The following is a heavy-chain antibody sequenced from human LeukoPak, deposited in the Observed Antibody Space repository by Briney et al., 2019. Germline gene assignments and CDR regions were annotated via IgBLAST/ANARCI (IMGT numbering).Heavy chain of an antibody. Sequence: GRSLRLSCAASGFTFDDYAMHWVRQAPRKGLGWVSGSSWNSGSIGYADSVKGRFTISRDNAKNYLYLQMNSLRAEDMALYYCAKDHYDSSGYGNYFDYWGQGTLVTVSS. D-gene: IGHD3-22*01. J-gene: IGHJ4*02. V-gene: IGHV3-9*03. CDR1: GFTFDDYA. CDR2: SSWNSGSI. CDR3: AKDHYDSSGYGNYFDY.